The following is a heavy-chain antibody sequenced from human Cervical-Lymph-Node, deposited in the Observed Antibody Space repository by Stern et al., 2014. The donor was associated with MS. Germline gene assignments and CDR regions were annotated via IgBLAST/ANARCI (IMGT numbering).Heavy chain of an antibody. CDR2: INPSGGNT. CDR1: GYTFTSYY. V-gene: IGHV1-46*01. J-gene: IGHJ4*02. CDR3: ARAGRSGITTLDH. Sequence: QMQLVQSGAAVKKPGASVKVSCKAFGYTFTSYYLHWVRQAPGQGLEWMGIINPSGGNTSYAQKFQDRVTMTRDTSTSTVYMELTSLTSEDTAVFYCARAGRSGITTLDHWGQGTLVTVSS. D-gene: IGHD3-3*01.